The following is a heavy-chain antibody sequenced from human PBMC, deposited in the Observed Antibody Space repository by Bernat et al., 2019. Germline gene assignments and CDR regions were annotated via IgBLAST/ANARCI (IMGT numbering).Heavy chain of an antibody. D-gene: IGHD1-26*01. CDR1: GFTFSTYW. Sequence: EVQLVESGGGLVQPGGSLRLSCAASGFTFSTYWMHWVRQAPGKGLVWVSRINSDGSTTSYADSVKGRFTISRDNAKNTLYLQMNSLRAEDTGIYYCAKSSRAGATYDFDHWGLGTLVTVSP. J-gene: IGHJ4*02. V-gene: IGHV3-74*01. CDR2: INSDGSTT. CDR3: AKSSRAGATYDFDH.